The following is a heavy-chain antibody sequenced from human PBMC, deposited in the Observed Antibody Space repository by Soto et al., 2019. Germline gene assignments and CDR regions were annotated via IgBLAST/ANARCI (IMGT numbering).Heavy chain of an antibody. CDR2: IYWDDDK. D-gene: IGHD6-13*01. V-gene: IGHV2-5*02. Sequence: QITLKESGPTVVKPTQTLTLTCTFSGFSLSTSGVGVGWIRQPPGKALEWLALIYWDDDKRYRPSLKSSLTHNKDTSKNQVALTKTTMDPVDTDTYNCAHSLIEGTGPFEYLGQGTMVTVS. CDR3: AHSLIEGTGPFEY. CDR1: GFSLSTSGVG. J-gene: IGHJ4*02.